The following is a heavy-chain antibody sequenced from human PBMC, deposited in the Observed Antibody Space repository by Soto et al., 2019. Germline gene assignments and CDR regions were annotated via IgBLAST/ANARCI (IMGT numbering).Heavy chain of an antibody. CDR3: ATAGGPAANQFFFDY. Sequence: GGSLRLSCAASGFAFSGFGMHWVRQAPGKALEWVAFISSDKSDTYSADAVRGRFSISRDNSKNTLFLQMDGLRAEDTAVYYCATAGGPAANQFFFDYWGLGTLVTVSS. J-gene: IGHJ4*02. V-gene: IGHV3-30*03. D-gene: IGHD6-13*01. CDR1: GFAFSGFG. CDR2: ISSDKSDT.